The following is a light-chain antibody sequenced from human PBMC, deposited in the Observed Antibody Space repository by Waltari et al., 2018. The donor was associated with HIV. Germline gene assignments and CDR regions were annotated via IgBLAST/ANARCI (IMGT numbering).Light chain of an antibody. J-gene: IGLJ2*01. CDR3: SSYAGSNNLI. CDR1: SSDVGGYDY. V-gene: IGLV2-8*01. Sequence: QSALTQPLSASGSPGQSVTISCTGTSSDVGGYDYVSWYQQHPGKAPKLMLYEVTQRPSGVPDRFSGSKSGSTASLTVSELEAEDEADYYCSSYAGSNNLIFGGGTKLTVL. CDR2: EVT.